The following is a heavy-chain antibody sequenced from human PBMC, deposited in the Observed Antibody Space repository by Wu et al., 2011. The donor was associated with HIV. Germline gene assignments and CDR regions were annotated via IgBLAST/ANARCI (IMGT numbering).Heavy chain of an antibody. CDR3: AREPLGTLY. CDR1: GYPFTSYG. V-gene: IGHV1-18*01. CDR2: VSGYKGDT. Sequence: QVRLVQSGTAVKKPGASVKVSCKGLGYPFTSYGINWVRQAPGQGLEWMGWVSGYKGDTNYAQKFQDRVTMTTDISTSTGYMELKNLKYDDTAIYYCAREPLGTLYWGQGSLITVSS. D-gene: IGHD7-27*01. J-gene: IGHJ4*02.